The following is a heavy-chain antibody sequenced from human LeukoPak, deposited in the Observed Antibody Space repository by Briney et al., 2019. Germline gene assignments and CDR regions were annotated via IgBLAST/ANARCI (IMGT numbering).Heavy chain of an antibody. J-gene: IGHJ4*02. V-gene: IGHV1-69*01. CDR3: ARDQHSGSGWYGNSDF. CDR1: GGTFSSYA. Sequence: SVKVSCKASGGTFSSYAISWVRQAPGQGLEWMGGIIPIFSTANYAQKFQGRVTITADESTSTAYMELSSLRSVDTAVYYCARDQHSGSGWYGNSDFWGQGTMVTVSS. CDR2: IIPIFSTA. D-gene: IGHD6-19*01.